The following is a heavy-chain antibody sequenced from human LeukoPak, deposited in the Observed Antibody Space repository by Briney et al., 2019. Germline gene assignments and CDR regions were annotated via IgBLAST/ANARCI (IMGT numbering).Heavy chain of an antibody. V-gene: IGHV4-59*03. CDR2: VYYSGST. CDR3: ATSGCKSGWYFDY. J-gene: IGHJ4*02. D-gene: IGHD6-19*01. Sequence: SETLSLTCTVSGASISSYYWTWIRQPPGKGLEWIGYVYYSGSTNYNPSLMSRLTMSVDTSKNQFSLKLSSVTAADTAVYFCATSGCKSGWYFDYWGLGTLVTVSS. CDR1: GASISSYY.